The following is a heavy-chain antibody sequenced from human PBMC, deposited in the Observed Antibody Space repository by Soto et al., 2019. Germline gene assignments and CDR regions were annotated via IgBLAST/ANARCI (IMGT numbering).Heavy chain of an antibody. CDR3: ARHMAAGGTGNFDS. J-gene: IGHJ4*02. CDR1: GGSINSFF. D-gene: IGHD6-13*01. Sequence: SETLSLTCTVSGGSINSFFWSWIRQPPGKGLEWIGYIYFTGSTNYNPSLTSRVTISVDSSKTQFSLRLTSVSAADTAVYFCARHMAAGGTGNFDSWGQGTLVTVSS. CDR2: IYFTGST. V-gene: IGHV4-59*01.